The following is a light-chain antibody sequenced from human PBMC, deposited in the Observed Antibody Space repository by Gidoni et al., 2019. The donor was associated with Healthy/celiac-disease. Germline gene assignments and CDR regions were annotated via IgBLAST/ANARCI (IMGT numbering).Light chain of an antibody. CDR2: DAS. Sequence: EIVLTQSPATLSLSPGERATLSCRASQSVSSYLAWYQQKPGQAPRLLIYDASNRATGIPARFSGSGPGTDVTLTISSLEPEDFAVYYCQQRSNWPSITFGQGTRLEIK. J-gene: IGKJ5*01. V-gene: IGKV3D-11*02. CDR3: QQRSNWPSIT. CDR1: QSVSSY.